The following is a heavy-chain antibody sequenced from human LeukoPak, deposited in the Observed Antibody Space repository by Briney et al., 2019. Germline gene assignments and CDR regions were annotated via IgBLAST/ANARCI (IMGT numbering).Heavy chain of an antibody. V-gene: IGHV1-46*01. J-gene: IGHJ5*02. D-gene: IGHD1-26*01. Sequence: ASVKVSCKASGYTFTSYYMHWVRQAPGQGLEWMGIINPSGGSTSYAQKFQGRVTMTRDTSTSTVYMELSSLRSEDTAVYYCARDQGTAWEPQSGYNWFDPWGQGTLVTVSS. CDR3: ARDQGTAWEPQSGYNWFDP. CDR1: GYTFTSYY. CDR2: INPSGGST.